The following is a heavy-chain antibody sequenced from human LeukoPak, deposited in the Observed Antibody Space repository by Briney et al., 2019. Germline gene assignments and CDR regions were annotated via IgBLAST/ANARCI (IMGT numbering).Heavy chain of an antibody. Sequence: RPSETLSLTCALSGGSISSTGYCWAWIRQPPGKGLEWIGTIYYSGSTYHNTSLKSRITMSVDTSRNQFSLKLSSVDAADTAVYYCAKAGVRYFDSSGLYAFDFWGQGTTVTVSS. CDR3: AKAGVRYFDSSGLYAFDF. CDR1: GGSISSTGYC. D-gene: IGHD3-22*01. CDR2: IYYSGST. V-gene: IGHV4-39*01. J-gene: IGHJ3*01.